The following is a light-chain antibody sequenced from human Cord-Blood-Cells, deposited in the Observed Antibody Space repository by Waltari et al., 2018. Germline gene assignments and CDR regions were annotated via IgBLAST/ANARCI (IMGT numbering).Light chain of an antibody. CDR2: DVS. Sequence: QSALTQPRSVSGSPGQSVTISCTGTSSDAGGYNYLSWYQQHPGKAPKLMIYDVSKRPSGVPDRFSGSKSGNTATLTISGTQAMDEADYYCQAWDSSTYVFGTGTKVTVL. CDR3: QAWDSSTYV. J-gene: IGLJ1*01. V-gene: IGLV2-11*01. CDR1: SSDAGGYNY.